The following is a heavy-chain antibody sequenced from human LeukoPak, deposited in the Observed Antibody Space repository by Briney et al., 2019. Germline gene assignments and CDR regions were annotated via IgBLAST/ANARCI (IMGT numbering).Heavy chain of an antibody. CDR2: IDWDDDK. V-gene: IGHV2-70*01. CDR3: ARIRERNYYDSSGYYRADYFDY. D-gene: IGHD3-22*01. Sequence: SGPTLVNPTQTLTLTCTFSGFSLSTSGMCVSWIRQPPVKALEWLTLIDWDDDKYYSTSLKTRLTISKDTSKNQVVLTMTNMDPVDTATYYCARIRERNYYDSSGYYRADYFDYWGQGTLVTVSS. J-gene: IGHJ4*02. CDR1: GFSLSTSGMC.